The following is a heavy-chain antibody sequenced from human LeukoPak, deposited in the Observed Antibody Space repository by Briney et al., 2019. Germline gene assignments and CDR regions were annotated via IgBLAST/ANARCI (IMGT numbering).Heavy chain of an antibody. CDR3: ARHGVVTWFDP. Sequence: SETLSLTCAVYGGSFSDYSWSWLRQPPGKGLEWIGEINHSGSTNYNPSLKSRVIMSVDTSKNQFSVKLRSVAAADTAVYYCARHGVVTWFDPWGQGTLVTVSS. V-gene: IGHV4-34*01. CDR1: GGSFSDYS. CDR2: INHSGST. J-gene: IGHJ5*02. D-gene: IGHD3-16*01.